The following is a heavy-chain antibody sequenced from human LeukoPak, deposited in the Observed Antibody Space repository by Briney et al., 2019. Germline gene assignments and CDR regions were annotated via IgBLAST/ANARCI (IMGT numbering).Heavy chain of an antibody. J-gene: IGHJ4*02. CDR2: ISSSSSYI. D-gene: IGHD6-19*01. Sequence: GGSLRLSCAASGFTFSSYSMNWVRQAPGKGLEWVSYISSSSSYIYYADSVKGRFTIYRDNAKNSLYLQMNSLRAEDTAVYYCARDHREVAGLFDYWGQGTLVTVSS. CDR3: ARDHREVAGLFDY. V-gene: IGHV3-21*01. CDR1: GFTFSSYS.